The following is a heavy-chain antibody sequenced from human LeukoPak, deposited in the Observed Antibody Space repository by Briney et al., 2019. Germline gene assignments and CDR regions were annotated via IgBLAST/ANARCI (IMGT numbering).Heavy chain of an antibody. V-gene: IGHV3-7*04. CDR1: GFTFSSYW. CDR2: IKQDGSEK. J-gene: IGHJ5*02. CDR3: AKGGFRYFAP. D-gene: IGHD3-16*02. Sequence: GGSLRLSCAASGFTFSSYWKSWVRQAPGKGLEWVANIKQDGSEKYYVDSVKGRFTISRDNAKNSLYLQMNSLRAEDTAVYYCAKGGFRYFAPWGQGTLVTVSS.